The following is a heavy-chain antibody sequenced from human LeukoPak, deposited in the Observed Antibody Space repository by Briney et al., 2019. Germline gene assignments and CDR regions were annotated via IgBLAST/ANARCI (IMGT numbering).Heavy chain of an antibody. V-gene: IGHV4-59*01. CDR1: GGSISSYY. J-gene: IGHJ4*02. CDR2: IYYSGST. D-gene: IGHD3-22*01. CDR3: ASFLAGSSGYYTPDY. Sequence: TSETPSLTCTVSGGSISSYYWSWIRQPPGKGLEWIGYIYYSGSTNYNPSLKSRVTISVDTSKNQFSLKLSSVTAADTAVYYCASFLAGSSGYYTPDYRGQGTLVTVSS.